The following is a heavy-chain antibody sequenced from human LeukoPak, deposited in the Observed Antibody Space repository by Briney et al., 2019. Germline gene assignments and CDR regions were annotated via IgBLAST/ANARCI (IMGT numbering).Heavy chain of an antibody. V-gene: IGHV3-30*03. CDR3: VRDSSFAFDY. CDR1: GFTFTSYV. D-gene: IGHD2/OR15-2a*01. J-gene: IGHJ4*02. CDR2: ISYDGSNK. Sequence: GGSLRLSCAASGFTFTSYVMHWVRQAPGKGLQWVALISYDGSNKYYADSVKGRFTISRDNAKSSLYLQMNSLRDEDTAVYYCVRDSSFAFDYWGQGILVTVSS.